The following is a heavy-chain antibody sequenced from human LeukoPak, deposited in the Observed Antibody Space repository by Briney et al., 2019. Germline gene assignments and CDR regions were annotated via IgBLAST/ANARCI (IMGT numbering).Heavy chain of an antibody. D-gene: IGHD5-24*01. CDR1: GGSISSYY. J-gene: IGHJ4*02. V-gene: IGHV4-34*01. CDR3: ASVALATSNFNY. CDR2: INHSGST. Sequence: PSETLSLTCTVSGGSISSYYWSWIRQPPGKGLEWIGEINHSGSTNYNPSLKSRVTISVDTSKNQFSLKLSSVTAADTAVYYCASVALATSNFNYWGQGILVTVSS.